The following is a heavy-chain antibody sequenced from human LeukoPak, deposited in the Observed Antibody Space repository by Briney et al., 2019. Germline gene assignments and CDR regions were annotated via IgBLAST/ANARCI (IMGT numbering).Heavy chain of an antibody. J-gene: IGHJ4*02. Sequence: GGSLRLSCAASGITFNSYTMNWVRQAPGKGLEWVSSISSSGSYIYYAASVKGRFTISRDNAKNSLYLQMNRLRAEDTAVYYCARERQLERLAFGKEGSAFDYWGQGTLVTVSS. CDR2: ISSSGSYI. CDR3: ARERQLERLAFGKEGSAFDY. D-gene: IGHD1-1*01. CDR1: GITFNSYT. V-gene: IGHV3-21*01.